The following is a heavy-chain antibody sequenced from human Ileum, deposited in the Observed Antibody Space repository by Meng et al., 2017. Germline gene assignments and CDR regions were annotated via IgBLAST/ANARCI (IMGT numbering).Heavy chain of an antibody. CDR2: IYPGDSDT. V-gene: IGHV5-51*01. CDR3: ATRISSSTLSVFDI. Sequence: GGSLRLSCKGSGYSFTNYWIGWVRQMPGKGLEWMGIIYPGDSDTKYSPSFQGQVTVSADKSISTAYLQWSSLKASDTAMYYCATRISSSTLSVFDIWGQGTLVTVSS. D-gene: IGHD6-6*01. CDR1: GYSFTNYW. J-gene: IGHJ3*02.